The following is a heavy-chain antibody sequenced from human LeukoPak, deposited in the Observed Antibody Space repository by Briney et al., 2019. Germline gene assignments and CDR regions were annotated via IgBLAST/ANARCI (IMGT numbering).Heavy chain of an antibody. CDR3: AKSNGYGLIDI. J-gene: IGHJ3*02. CDR2: IFYSGST. CDR1: GYSISSGYY. Sequence: SETLSLTCTVSGYSISSGYYWGWVRQPPGKALEWIGNIFYSGSTYYSPSLKSRVTISLDTSRNQFSLKLNSVTAADTAVYYCAKSNGYGLIDIWGQGTMVTVSS. V-gene: IGHV4-38-2*02. D-gene: IGHD3-10*01.